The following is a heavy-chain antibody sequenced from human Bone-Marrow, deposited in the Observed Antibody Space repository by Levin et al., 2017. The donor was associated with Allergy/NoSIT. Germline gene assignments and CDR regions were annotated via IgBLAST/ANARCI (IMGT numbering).Heavy chain of an antibody. CDR2: IKQDGSEK. D-gene: IGHD6-13*01. Sequence: LSLTCAASGFPFSNYWMSWVRQAPGKGLEWVAHIKQDGSEKYYVDSVKGRFTISRDNAKNSLYLQMSSLRAEDTAVYYCARETALVYSMDNWGQGTLVTVSS. CDR3: ARETALVYSMDN. V-gene: IGHV3-7*01. J-gene: IGHJ4*02. CDR1: GFPFSNYW.